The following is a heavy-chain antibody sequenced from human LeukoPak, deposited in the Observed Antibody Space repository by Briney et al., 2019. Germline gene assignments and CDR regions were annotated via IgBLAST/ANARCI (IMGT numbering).Heavy chain of an antibody. D-gene: IGHD6-25*01. CDR1: GFTFSNYA. J-gene: IGHJ4*02. Sequence: PGGSLRLSCAASGFTFSNYAMHWVHQAPGKGLEWVAVISYDGNNKYYADSVKGRFTISRDNSKNTLYLQMNSLRAEDTAVYYCARDGAPAWQRLYYFDYWGQGTLVTVSS. CDR3: ARDGAPAWQRLYYFDY. CDR2: ISYDGNNK. V-gene: IGHV3-30*04.